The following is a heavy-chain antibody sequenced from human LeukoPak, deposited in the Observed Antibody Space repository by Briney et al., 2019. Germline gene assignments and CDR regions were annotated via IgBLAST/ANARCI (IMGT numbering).Heavy chain of an antibody. D-gene: IGHD3-10*01. J-gene: IGHJ4*02. CDR1: GFTFSSYW. CDR3: AREFSGRGLD. V-gene: IGHV3-74*01. Sequence: PGGSLRLSCAASGFTFSSYWMYWVRQAPGKGLVWVSRINSDGSSTTYADSVKGRFTISRDNSKNTLYLQMNSLRAEDTAVYYCAREFSGRGLDWGQGTLVTASS. CDR2: INSDGSST.